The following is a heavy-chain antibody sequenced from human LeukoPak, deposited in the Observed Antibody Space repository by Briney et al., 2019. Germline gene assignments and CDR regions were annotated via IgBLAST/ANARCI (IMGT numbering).Heavy chain of an antibody. V-gene: IGHV4-39*07. CDR2: IYYSGST. CDR3: ARDARGCVDY. Sequence: SETLSLTCTVSGGSISSSSYYWGWIRQPPGKGLEWIGSIYYSGSTYYNPSLKSRATISVDTTKNQFSLKLSSVPAADTAVYYCARDARGCVDYWGQGTLVTVSS. J-gene: IGHJ4*02. CDR1: GGSISSSSYY. D-gene: IGHD3-10*01.